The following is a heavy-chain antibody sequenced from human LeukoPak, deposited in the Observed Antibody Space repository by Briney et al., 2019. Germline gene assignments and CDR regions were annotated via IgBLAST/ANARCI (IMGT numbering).Heavy chain of an antibody. D-gene: IGHD6-13*01. V-gene: IGHV5-51*01. J-gene: IGHJ4*02. CDR3: VRILSSSWPGQQYYFDY. Sequence: GESLKISCKGSGYTFSSYWIGWVRQMPGRGLEWMGIIYPGDSDTRYSPSFQGQVTISADKSISTAYLQWSSLKASDTAMYYCVRILSSSWPGQQYYFDYWGQGTLVTVSS. CDR1: GYTFSSYW. CDR2: IYPGDSDT.